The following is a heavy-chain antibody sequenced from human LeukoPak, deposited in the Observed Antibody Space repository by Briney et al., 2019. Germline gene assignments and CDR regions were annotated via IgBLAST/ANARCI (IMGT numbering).Heavy chain of an antibody. D-gene: IGHD5-12*01. CDR2: IIPIFGTA. CDR1: GGTFSSYA. J-gene: IGHJ4*02. V-gene: IGHV1-69*06. Sequence: GASVKVPCKASGGTFSSYAISWVRQAPGQGLEWMGGIIPIFGTANYAQKFQGRVTITADKSTSTAYMELSSLRSEDTAVYYCASSGGYSGYDYRLDYWGQGTLVTVSS. CDR3: ASSGGYSGYDYRLDY.